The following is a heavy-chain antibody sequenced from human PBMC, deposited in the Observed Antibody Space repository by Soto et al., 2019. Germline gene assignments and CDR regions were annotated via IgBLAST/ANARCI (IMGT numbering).Heavy chain of an antibody. D-gene: IGHD2-21*02. V-gene: IGHV3-30*18. J-gene: IGHJ6*02. Sequence: QVQLVESGGGVVQPGRSLRLSCAPSGFTFSSYGMHWVRQAPGKGLEWVAIILYDGSNKYYADSVKGRFTISRDNSKNTLYLQMSSLRAEDTAVYYCAKSVVTAPLYYYGMDVWGQGTTVTVSS. CDR1: GFTFSSYG. CDR3: AKSVVTAPLYYYGMDV. CDR2: ILYDGSNK.